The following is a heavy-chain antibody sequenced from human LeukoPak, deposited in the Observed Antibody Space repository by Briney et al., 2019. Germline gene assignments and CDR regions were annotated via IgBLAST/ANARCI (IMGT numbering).Heavy chain of an antibody. D-gene: IGHD3-10*01. Sequence: GGSLRLSCAASGFTFSNAWMSWVRQAPGKGLEWVGRIKSKTDGGTTDYAAPVKGRFTISRDDSKTTLYLQMNSLKTKDTAVYYCTTKWLRGYFDYWGQGTLVTVSS. CDR3: TTKWLRGYFDY. J-gene: IGHJ4*02. V-gene: IGHV3-15*01. CDR2: IKSKTDGGTT. CDR1: GFTFSNAW.